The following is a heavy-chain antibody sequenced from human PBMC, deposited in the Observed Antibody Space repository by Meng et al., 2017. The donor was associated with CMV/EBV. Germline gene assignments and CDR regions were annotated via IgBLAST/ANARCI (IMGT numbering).Heavy chain of an antibody. V-gene: IGHV1-2*06. CDR3: ARASESNN. Sequence: SVKLSCKASGYTFTGNYIHWVRQAPGQGLEWMGRINPNSGGTNYAQKFQGRVTLTRNTSINTAYLELSSLRSDDTAVYYCARASESNNWGQGTLVTVSS. CDR2: INPNSGGT. CDR1: GYTFTGNY. J-gene: IGHJ4*02.